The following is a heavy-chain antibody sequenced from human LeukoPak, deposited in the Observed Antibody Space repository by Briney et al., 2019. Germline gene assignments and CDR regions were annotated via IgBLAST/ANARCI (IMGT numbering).Heavy chain of an antibody. D-gene: IGHD3-16*02. CDR3: VGSPYVWGSYRYDY. CDR2: IYYSGST. Sequence: SETLSLTCTVSDGSISSYYWSWIRQPPGKGLEWIGYIYYSGSTNYNPSLKSRVTISVDTSKNQFSLRLSSVTAADTAVYYCVGSPYVWGSYRYDYWGQGTLVTVSS. J-gene: IGHJ4*02. CDR1: DGSISSYY. V-gene: IGHV4-59*01.